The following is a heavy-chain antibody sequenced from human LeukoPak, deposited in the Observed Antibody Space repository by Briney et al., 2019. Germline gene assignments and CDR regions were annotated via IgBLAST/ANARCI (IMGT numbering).Heavy chain of an antibody. CDR1: SGSVNSYY. CDR3: ARGYSSGWYRY. Sequence: SETLSLTCTVSSGSVNSYYWSWIRQPPGKGLEWIGSIYYSGSTYYNPSLKSRVTISVDTSKNQFSLKLSSVTAADTAVYYCARGYSSGWYRYWGQGTLVTVSP. CDR2: IYYSGST. J-gene: IGHJ4*02. D-gene: IGHD6-19*01. V-gene: IGHV4-59*05.